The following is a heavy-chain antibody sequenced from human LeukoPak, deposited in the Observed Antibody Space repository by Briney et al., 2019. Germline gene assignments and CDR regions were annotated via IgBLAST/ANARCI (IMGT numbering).Heavy chain of an antibody. D-gene: IGHD2-15*01. CDR1: GYTFTSYD. CDR2: INPNSGGT. J-gene: IGHJ4*02. V-gene: IGHV1-2*02. Sequence: GASVKVSCKASGYTFTSYDINWVRQATGQGLEWMGWINPNSGGTNYAQKFQGRVTMTRDTPISTAYMELSRLRSDDTAVYYCARLVAATDYWGQGTLVTVSS. CDR3: ARLVAATDY.